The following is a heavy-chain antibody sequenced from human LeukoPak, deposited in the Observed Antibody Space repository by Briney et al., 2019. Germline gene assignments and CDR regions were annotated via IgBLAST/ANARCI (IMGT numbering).Heavy chain of an antibody. V-gene: IGHV3-23*01. J-gene: IGHJ5*02. Sequence: GGSLRLACAASGFTFSSYAMSWVRQAPGKGLEWVSAISGSGGSTYYADSVKGRFTISRDNSKNTLYLQMNSLRAEDTAVYYCAKDLGYCSSTSCWTGWFDPWGQGTLVTVSS. CDR3: AKDLGYCSSTSCWTGWFDP. CDR2: ISGSGGST. CDR1: GFTFSSYA. D-gene: IGHD2-2*01.